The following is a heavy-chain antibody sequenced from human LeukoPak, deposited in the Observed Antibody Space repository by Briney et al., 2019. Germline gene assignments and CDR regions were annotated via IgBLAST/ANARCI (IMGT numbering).Heavy chain of an antibody. J-gene: IGHJ4*02. V-gene: IGHV1-18*01. CDR2: ISAYNGNT. CDR3: ARDKLAGGFDY. Sequence: ASVKVSCKASGYTLTSYGISWVRQAPGQGLEWLGWISAYNGNTNYAQNLQGRVTMTTDRSTSTAYVELRSLRSDDTAVFYCARDKLAGGFDYWGQGTLVTVSS. CDR1: GYTLTSYG. D-gene: IGHD3-3*02.